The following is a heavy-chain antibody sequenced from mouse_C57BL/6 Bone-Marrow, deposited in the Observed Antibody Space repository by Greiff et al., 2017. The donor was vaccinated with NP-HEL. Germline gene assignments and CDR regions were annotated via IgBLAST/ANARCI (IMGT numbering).Heavy chain of an antibody. Sequence: DVHLVESGGGLVKPGGSLKLSCAASGFTFSDYGMYWVRQAPEKGLEWVAYISSGSSTIYYADTVKGRFTISRDNAKNTLFLQMNSLRSDDPAMYYCAKQMIVTTFFAYWGQGTLVTVSA. CDR3: AKQMIVTTFFAY. CDR1: GFTFSDYG. D-gene: IGHD2-3*01. V-gene: IGHV5-17*01. J-gene: IGHJ3*01. CDR2: ISSGSSTI.